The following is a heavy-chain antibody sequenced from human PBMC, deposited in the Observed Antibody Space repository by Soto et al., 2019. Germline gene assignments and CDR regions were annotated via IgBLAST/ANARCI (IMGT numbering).Heavy chain of an antibody. CDR2: ISTYNSNT. CDR3: ARDERDSCSGGDCFYFES. CDR1: GYTFTNYG. J-gene: IGHJ4*02. D-gene: IGHD2-21*02. V-gene: IGHV1-18*04. Sequence: QVQLVQSGGEVKKPGASVKVSCKASGYTFTNYGISWVRQAPGQGLEWLGWISTYNSNTNSAPRLQGRLTMITDTSTSTAYMELRSLTSDVTAFYYCARDERDSCSGGDCFYFESWGQGTLVTVSS.